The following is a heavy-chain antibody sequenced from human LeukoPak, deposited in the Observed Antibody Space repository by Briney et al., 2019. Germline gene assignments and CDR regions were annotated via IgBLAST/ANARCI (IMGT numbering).Heavy chain of an antibody. V-gene: IGHV3-74*01. J-gene: IGHJ4*02. CDR3: ASLGRSFDY. CDR2: INSDGNST. D-gene: IGHD1-26*01. CDR1: GFTFSNYW. Sequence: GGSLRLSCAASGFTFSNYWIHWVRQAPGKGLVWVSRINSDGNSTSYADSVKGRFTISRGNAKNTLYLQMNSLRAEDTAVYYCASLGRSFDYWGQGTLVTVSS.